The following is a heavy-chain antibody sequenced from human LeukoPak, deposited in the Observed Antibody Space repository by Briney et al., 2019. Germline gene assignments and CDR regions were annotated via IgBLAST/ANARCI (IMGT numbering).Heavy chain of an antibody. CDR1: GYTFTGYY. V-gene: IGHV1-2*02. D-gene: IGHD5-12*01. Sequence: GASVKVSCKASGYTFTGYYMHWVRQAPGQGLEWMGWINPNSGGTNYAQKFQGRVTMTRDTSISTAYTELSRLRSDDTAVYYCARDPGVATIGNWFDPWGQGTLVTVSS. CDR2: INPNSGGT. J-gene: IGHJ5*02. CDR3: ARDPGVATIGNWFDP.